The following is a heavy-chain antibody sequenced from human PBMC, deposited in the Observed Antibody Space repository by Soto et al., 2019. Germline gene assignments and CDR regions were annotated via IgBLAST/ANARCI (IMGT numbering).Heavy chain of an antibody. CDR2: FSGSGGST. J-gene: IGHJ4*02. Sequence: GGSLRLSCVASGFSFSSFAMSWVRQAPGKGLEWVSSFSGSGGSTYYADSVKGRFTISRDISKNTLYLQMNSLRAEDTAVYYCAKGGGEGYTHNGFDYWGQGTLVTVSS. CDR1: GFSFSSFA. CDR3: AKGGGEGYTHNGFDY. D-gene: IGHD3-16*01. V-gene: IGHV3-23*01.